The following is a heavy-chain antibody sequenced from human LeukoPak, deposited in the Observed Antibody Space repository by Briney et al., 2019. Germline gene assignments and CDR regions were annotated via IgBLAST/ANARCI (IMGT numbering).Heavy chain of an antibody. CDR3: AKDIAAAGRGWFDP. J-gene: IGHJ5*02. D-gene: IGHD6-13*01. CDR1: GFTFSSYG. V-gene: IGHV3-30*18. CDR2: ISYDGSNK. Sequence: GGSLRLSCVASGFTFSSYGMHWVRQAPGKGLEWVAVISYDGSNKYYADSVKGRFTISRDNSKNTLYLQMNSLRAEDTAVYYCAKDIAAAGRGWFDPWGQGTLVTVSS.